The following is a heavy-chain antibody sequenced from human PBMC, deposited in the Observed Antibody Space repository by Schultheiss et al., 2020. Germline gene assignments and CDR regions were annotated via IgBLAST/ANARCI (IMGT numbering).Heavy chain of an antibody. CDR3: ARAHAPEYSAYYFDY. Sequence: GESLKISCAASGFTFSSYAMSWVRQAPGKGLEWVSAISGSGGSTYYTDSVKGRFTISRDNSKNTLYLQMNSLRAEDTAVYYCARAHAPEYSAYYFDYWGQGTLVTVSS. D-gene: IGHD1-14*01. J-gene: IGHJ4*02. V-gene: IGHV3-23*01. CDR1: GFTFSSYA. CDR2: ISGSGGST.